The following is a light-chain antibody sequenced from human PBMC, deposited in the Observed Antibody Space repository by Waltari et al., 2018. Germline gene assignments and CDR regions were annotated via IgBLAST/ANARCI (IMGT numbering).Light chain of an antibody. CDR1: SSDVGGYNY. CDR3: CSYAGSSTVV. J-gene: IGLJ2*01. Sequence: LTQPASVSGSPGQSITISCTGTSSDVGGYNYVSWYQQHPGKAPKLMIYDVSKRPSGVSNRFSGSKSGNTASLTISGLQAEDEADYYCCSYAGSSTVVFGGGTKLTVL. CDR2: DVS. V-gene: IGLV2-23*02.